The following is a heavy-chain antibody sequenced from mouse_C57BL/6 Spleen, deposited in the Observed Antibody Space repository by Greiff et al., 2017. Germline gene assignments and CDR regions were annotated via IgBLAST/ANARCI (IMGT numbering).Heavy chain of an antibody. V-gene: IGHV1-7*01. J-gene: IGHJ3*01. Sequence: QVQLQQSGAELAKPGASVKLSCKASGYTFTSYWMHWVKQRPGQGLEWIGYINPSSGYTKYNQKFKDKATLTADKSSSTAYMQLRSLTYEDSAGYYCARREPVAWFAYRGQGTLGTVSA. CDR3: ARREPVAWFAY. CDR1: GYTFTSYW. CDR2: INPSSGYT.